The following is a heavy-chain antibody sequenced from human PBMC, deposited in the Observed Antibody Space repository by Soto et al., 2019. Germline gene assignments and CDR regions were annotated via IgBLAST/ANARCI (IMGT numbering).Heavy chain of an antibody. CDR3: VHSRGGHRSPFDY. V-gene: IGHV2-5*02. Sequence: QITLRESGPALVKPTQTLMLTCSFSGFSLSASGVGVGWTRQPPGKAPEWLALIYWDDDKRYSPSLQNRLTITKDSSQNQVVRTMANMDPVDTATYCCVHSRGGHRSPFDYWGQGTLVTVFS. J-gene: IGHJ4*02. CDR2: IYWDDDK. CDR1: GFSLSASGVG. D-gene: IGHD3-10*01.